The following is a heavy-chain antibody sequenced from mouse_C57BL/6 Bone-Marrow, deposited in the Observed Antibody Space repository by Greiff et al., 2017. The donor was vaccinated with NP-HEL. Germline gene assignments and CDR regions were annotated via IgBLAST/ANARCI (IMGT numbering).Heavy chain of an antibody. CDR3: GTLVYYFDY. V-gene: IGHV1-42*01. CDR1: GYSFTGYY. D-gene: IGHD3-1*01. Sequence: EVQLQQSGPELVKPGASVKISCKASGYSFTGYYMNWVKQSPEKSLEWIGEINPSTGGTTYNQKFKAKATLTVDKSSSTAYMQLKSLTSEDSAVYYCGTLVYYFDYWGQGTTLTVSS. J-gene: IGHJ2*01. CDR2: INPSTGGT.